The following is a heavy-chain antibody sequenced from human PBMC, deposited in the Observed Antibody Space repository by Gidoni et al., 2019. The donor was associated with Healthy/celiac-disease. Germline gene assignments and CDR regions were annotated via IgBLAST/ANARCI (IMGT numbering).Heavy chain of an antibody. Sequence: VQLVESGGALFQPGGSLSLSCPFSVITVSGKYMTWVRQAPGKGLEWVSIIDSSESTFYADAVKGRFTVSRDNSKNTLNLKMSSLRAEDTAVYYCAMVEVAIIAFDIWGQGTMVTSL. V-gene: IGHV3-66*01. CDR1: VITVSGKY. CDR3: AMVEVAIIAFDI. D-gene: IGHD3-22*01. CDR2: IDSSEST. J-gene: IGHJ3*02.